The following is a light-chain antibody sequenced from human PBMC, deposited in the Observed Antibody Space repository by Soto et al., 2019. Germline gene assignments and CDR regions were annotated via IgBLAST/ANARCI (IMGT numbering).Light chain of an antibody. CDR2: DAS. CDR3: QQFNNYFT. V-gene: IGKV1D-13*01. J-gene: IGKJ5*01. Sequence: AIQFTQSPSSLSASVGDRVTITCRASQGISSALAWYQQKPGKAPKLLIYDASSLESGVPSRFSGSGSGTDFTLTISSLQPEDFATYYCQQFNNYFTFGQGTRLEIK. CDR1: QGISSA.